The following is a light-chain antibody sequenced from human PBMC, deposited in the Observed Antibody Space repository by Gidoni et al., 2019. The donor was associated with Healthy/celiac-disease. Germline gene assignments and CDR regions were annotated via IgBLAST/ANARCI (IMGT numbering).Light chain of an antibody. CDR1: QSVSSSY. Sequence: IVLTQSPGTLSLSSGERATLSCRASQSVSSSYLAWYQQKPGQAPRLLIYGASSRATGIPDRFSGSGSGKDFTLTISRLEPEDFAVYYCQQYGSSPWPFGQGTKVEIK. J-gene: IGKJ1*01. CDR2: GAS. CDR3: QQYGSSPWP. V-gene: IGKV3-20*01.